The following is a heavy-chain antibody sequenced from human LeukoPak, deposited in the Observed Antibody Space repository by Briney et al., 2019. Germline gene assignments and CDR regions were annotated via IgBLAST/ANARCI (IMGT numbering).Heavy chain of an antibody. Sequence: PSETLSLTCTVSGGSISSYYWSWIRQPPGKGLEWIGYIYYSGSTNYNPSLKSRVTISVDTSKNQFSLKLSSVTAADTAVYYCARGGVATIFDYWGQGTLVTVSS. V-gene: IGHV4-59*01. D-gene: IGHD5-12*01. CDR1: GGSISSYY. J-gene: IGHJ4*02. CDR3: ARGGVATIFDY. CDR2: IYYSGST.